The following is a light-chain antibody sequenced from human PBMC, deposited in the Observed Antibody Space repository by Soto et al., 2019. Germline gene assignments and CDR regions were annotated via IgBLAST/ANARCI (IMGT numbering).Light chain of an antibody. J-gene: IGKJ4*01. CDR1: QSVLYNSNNKNY. CDR3: QQYLSTPLT. Sequence: DIVMTQSPDSLAVPLGERATLNCESSQSVLYNSNNKNYLSWYQQKPGQPPKLLIYWASTRESGVPDRFSGSGSGTDFTLTISSLQAEDVAVYYCQQYLSTPLTFGGGTRVEIK. CDR2: WAS. V-gene: IGKV4-1*01.